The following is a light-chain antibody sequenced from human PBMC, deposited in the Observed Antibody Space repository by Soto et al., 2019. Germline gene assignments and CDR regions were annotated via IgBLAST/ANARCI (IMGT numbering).Light chain of an antibody. CDR1: QSISSW. V-gene: IGKV1-5*03. J-gene: IGKJ4*01. CDR2: KAS. Sequence: DIQMTQSPSTLSASVGDRVTITCRASQSISSWLAWYQQKPGKATTPLIYKASTLESGIPSTFSGGGSGTEFTLTISSLQPDDSATYYCQQYDIFSLTFGGGTKVEVK. CDR3: QQYDIFSLT.